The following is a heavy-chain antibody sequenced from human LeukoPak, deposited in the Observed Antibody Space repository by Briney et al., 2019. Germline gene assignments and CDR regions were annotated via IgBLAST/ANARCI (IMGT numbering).Heavy chain of an antibody. CDR3: ARGDGVGDYGDYLDLGGLEFYYYGMDV. V-gene: IGHV4-59*01. CDR2: IYYSGST. CDR1: GGSISSYY. Sequence: SETLSLTCTVSGGSISSYYWSWIRQPPGKGLEWIGYIYYSGSTNYNPSLKSRVIISVDTSKNQFSLKLSSVTAADTAVYYCARGDGVGDYGDYLDLGGLEFYYYGMDVWGQGTTVTVSS. J-gene: IGHJ6*02. D-gene: IGHD4-17*01.